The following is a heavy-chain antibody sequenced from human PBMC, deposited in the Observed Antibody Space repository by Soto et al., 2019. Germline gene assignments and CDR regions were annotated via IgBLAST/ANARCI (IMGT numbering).Heavy chain of an antibody. CDR1: GYTFTSYG. D-gene: IGHD3-3*01. CDR3: ASPARNYDFWSGYSFDI. CDR2: MNPNSGNT. J-gene: IGHJ3*02. Sequence: ASVKVSCKASGYTFTSYGISWGRQATGQGLEGMGWMNPNSGNTGYAQKFQGRVTMTRNTSISTAYMELSSLRSEDTAVYYCASPARNYDFWSGYSFDIWGQGTMVTVSS. V-gene: IGHV1-8*02.